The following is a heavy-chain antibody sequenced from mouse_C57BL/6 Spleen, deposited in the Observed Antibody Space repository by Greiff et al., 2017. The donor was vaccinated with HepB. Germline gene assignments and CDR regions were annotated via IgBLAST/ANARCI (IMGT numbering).Heavy chain of an antibody. D-gene: IGHD2-4*01. V-gene: IGHV5-16*01. CDR2: INYDGSST. J-gene: IGHJ4*01. CDR3: AREGGDYDGYAMDY. Sequence: EVKLVESEGGLVQPGSSMKLSCTASGFTFSDYYMAWVRQVPEKGLEWVANINYDGSSTYYLDSLKSRFIISRDNAKNILYLQMSSLKSEDTATYYCAREGGDYDGYAMDYWGQGTSVTVSS. CDR1: GFTFSDYY.